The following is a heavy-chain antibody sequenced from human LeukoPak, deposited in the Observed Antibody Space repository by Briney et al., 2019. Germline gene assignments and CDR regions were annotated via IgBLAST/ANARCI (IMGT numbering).Heavy chain of an antibody. CDR1: GFIFSSYA. V-gene: IGHV3-23*01. Sequence: GGSLRLSCAASGFIFSSYAMSWVRQAPGKGLEWVSAISGSGGSTYYADSVKGRFTISRDNSKNTLYLQMTSLRAEDTAVYYCAKNRGYSYGLPICDYWGQGTLVTVSS. D-gene: IGHD5-18*01. CDR3: AKNRGYSYGLPICDY. CDR2: ISGSGGST. J-gene: IGHJ4*02.